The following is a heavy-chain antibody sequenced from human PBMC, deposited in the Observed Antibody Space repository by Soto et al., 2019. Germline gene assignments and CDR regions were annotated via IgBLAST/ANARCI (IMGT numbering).Heavy chain of an antibody. CDR1: GGSISSGDYY. D-gene: IGHD2-2*01. J-gene: IGHJ6*02. V-gene: IGHV4-30-4*01. CDR3: ARAYCSSNSCYKGMDV. Sequence: SETLSLTCTVSGGSISSGDYYWSWIRQPPGKGLEWIGYIYYSGSTYYNPFLKSRVTISVDTSKNQFSLKLSSVTAADTAVYYCARAYCSSNSCYKGMDVWGQGTTVTVSS. CDR2: IYYSGST.